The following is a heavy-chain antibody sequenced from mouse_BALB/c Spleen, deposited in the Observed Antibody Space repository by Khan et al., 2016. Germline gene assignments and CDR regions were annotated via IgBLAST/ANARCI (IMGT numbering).Heavy chain of an antibody. CDR3: AREVVATDDAMDY. Sequence: EVQLQESGPGLVKPSQSLSLTCTVTGYSITSDYAWNWIRQFPGNKLEWMGYISYSGSTSYNPSLKSRISITRDTSKNQFFLQLNSVTTDDTATYYCAREVVATDDAMDYWGQGTSVTVSS. V-gene: IGHV3-2*02. J-gene: IGHJ4*01. D-gene: IGHD1-1*01. CDR2: ISYSGST. CDR1: GYSITSDYA.